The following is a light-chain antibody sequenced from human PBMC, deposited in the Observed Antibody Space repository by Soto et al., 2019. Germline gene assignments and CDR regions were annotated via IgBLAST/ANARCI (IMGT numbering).Light chain of an antibody. CDR2: GAS. J-gene: IGKJ2*01. Sequence: EIVLTQSPGTLSLSPGERATLSCRASQSVSSSYLAWDQQKPGQAPRLLIYGASSRASGIPDRFSGSGSGTDFTLTISRLEPEDFAVYYCQQGSTFGQGTKLEIK. CDR1: QSVSSSY. CDR3: QQGST. V-gene: IGKV3-20*01.